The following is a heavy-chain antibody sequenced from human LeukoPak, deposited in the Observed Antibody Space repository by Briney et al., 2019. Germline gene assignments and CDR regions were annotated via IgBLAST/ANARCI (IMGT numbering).Heavy chain of an antibody. CDR3: VKVSSGWYFDF. V-gene: IGHV3-23*01. Sequence: GGSLRLSCAASGFTFYNYAMAWVRQTPAKGLEWVSGIIIGGSSTYYADSVKGRFTTTRDSCKNTLYLHRNRLRAEDTAKYYCVKVSSGWYFDFCGEGALVTVSS. D-gene: IGHD6-19*01. J-gene: IGHJ4*02. CDR2: IIIGGSST. CDR1: GFTFYNYA.